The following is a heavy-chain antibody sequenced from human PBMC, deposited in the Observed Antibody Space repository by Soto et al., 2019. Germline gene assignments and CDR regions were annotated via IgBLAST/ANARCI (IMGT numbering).Heavy chain of an antibody. Sequence: GPTLVNPTQTVTLTCTFSGFSITAGGMGVSWFRQPPGKALEWLALIDSDDDKFYSTSLKTRLTISKDTSKSQVVLRLTNMDPMDTGTYFCAKIPYAVAPWGGAFEIWGRGTKVTV. CDR3: AKIPYAVAPWGGAFEI. CDR1: GFSITAGGMG. J-gene: IGHJ3*02. CDR2: IDSDDDK. D-gene: IGHD6-19*01. V-gene: IGHV2-70*12.